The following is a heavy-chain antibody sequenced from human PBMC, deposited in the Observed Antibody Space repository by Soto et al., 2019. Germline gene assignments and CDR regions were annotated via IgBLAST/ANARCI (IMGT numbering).Heavy chain of an antibody. D-gene: IGHD5-18*01. V-gene: IGHV1-18*01. CDR2: ISGYNGHT. CDR3: ARSSGYSYGFDY. CDR1: GYTFTTYG. J-gene: IGHJ4*02. Sequence: ASVKVSCKASGYTFTTYGISWVRQAPGQGLEWMGWISGYNGHTKYAQKIQGRVTMTTDTSTSTVYMELRSLRSDDTAVYYCARSSGYSYGFDYWGQGTLVTVSS.